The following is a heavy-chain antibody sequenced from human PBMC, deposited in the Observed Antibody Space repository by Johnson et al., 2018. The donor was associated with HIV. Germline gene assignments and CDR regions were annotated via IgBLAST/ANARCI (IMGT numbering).Heavy chain of an antibody. D-gene: IGHD7-27*01. Sequence: VQLVESGGGLIQPGGSLRLSCAASGFTVSSNYMSWVRQAPGKGLEWVSLIYSGGSAYYVDSVKGRFTISRDNSKNTLYLQMNSLRAEDTALYFCARLNWGLGGAFDVWCQVTMVTVSS. V-gene: IGHV3-53*01. CDR1: GFTVSSNY. CDR3: ARLNWGLGGAFDV. J-gene: IGHJ3*01. CDR2: IYSGGSA.